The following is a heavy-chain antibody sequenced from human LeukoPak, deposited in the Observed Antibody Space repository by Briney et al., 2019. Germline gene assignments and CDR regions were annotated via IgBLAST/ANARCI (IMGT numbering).Heavy chain of an antibody. D-gene: IGHD6-19*01. CDR2: INWNGGST. CDR1: GFTFDDYG. CDR3: ARVTAEYSSGWYYFDY. J-gene: IGHJ4*02. Sequence: RTGGSLRLSCAASGFTFDDYGMSWVRQAPGKGLEWVSGINWNGGSTGYADSVKGRFTISRDNAKNSLYLQMNSLRAEDTALYYCARVTAEYSSGWYYFDYWGQGTLDTVSS. V-gene: IGHV3-20*04.